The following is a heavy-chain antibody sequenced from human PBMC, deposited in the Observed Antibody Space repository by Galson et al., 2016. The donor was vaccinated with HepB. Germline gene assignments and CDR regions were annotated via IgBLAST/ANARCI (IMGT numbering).Heavy chain of an antibody. D-gene: IGHD3-10*01. CDR1: GDSISSGSYY. CDR3: ARDSLGSGSYYGGFDP. V-gene: IGHV4-61*01. CDR2: ISYSGST. Sequence: LSLTCTVSGDSISSGSYYWSWIRQPPGKGLEWIGYISYSGSTNYNPSLKSRVTISVDTSKNQFSLKLSSVPAADPAVYYCARDSLGSGSYYGGFDPWGQGTLVTVSS. J-gene: IGHJ5*02.